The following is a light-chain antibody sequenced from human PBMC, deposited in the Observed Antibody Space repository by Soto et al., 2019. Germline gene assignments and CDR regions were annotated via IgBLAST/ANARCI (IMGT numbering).Light chain of an antibody. CDR3: SSYTTSNTRQIV. Sequence: QSALTQPASVSVSPGQSITISFTGTSSDVGGYNYVSWYQHHPGKAPKLIIYDVSNRPSGVSIRFSGSKSDNTASLTISGLQPEDEADYHCSSYTTSNTRQIVFGTGTKLTVL. V-gene: IGLV2-14*03. CDR1: SSDVGGYNY. J-gene: IGLJ1*01. CDR2: DVS.